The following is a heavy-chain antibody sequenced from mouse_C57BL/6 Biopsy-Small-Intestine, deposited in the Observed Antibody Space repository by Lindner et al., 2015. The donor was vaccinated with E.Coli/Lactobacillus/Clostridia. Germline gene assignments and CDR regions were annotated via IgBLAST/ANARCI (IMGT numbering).Heavy chain of an antibody. J-gene: IGHJ2*01. CDR2: IDPSDSYT. Sequence: VQLQESGTELVKPGAAVKLSCKASGYTFTSCGISWVKQKIGQGLEWIGEIDPSDSYTNYNQKFKGKATLTVDKSSSTAYMELRSLTSEDTAVYYCARSGGQWNYFDYWGQGTTLTVSS. CDR3: ARSGGQWNYFDY. D-gene: IGHD3-1*01. V-gene: IGHV1-69*02. CDR1: GYTFTSCG.